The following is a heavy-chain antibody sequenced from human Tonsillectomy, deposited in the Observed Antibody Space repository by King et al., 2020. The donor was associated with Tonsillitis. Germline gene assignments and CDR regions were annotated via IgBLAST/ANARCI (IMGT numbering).Heavy chain of an antibody. D-gene: IGHD3-3*01. Sequence: QLVQSGAEVKKPGASVKVSCKASGYTFTSYGISWVRQAPGQGLEWMGWSSAYNGNTNYAQKLQGRVTMTTYKSTSTAYMELRGLRSDDTAVYYCARDYDDFWSGSGGWFDPWGQGTLVTVSS. V-gene: IGHV1-18*01. J-gene: IGHJ5*02. CDR1: GYTFTSYG. CDR3: ARDYDDFWSGSGGWFDP. CDR2: SSAYNGNT.